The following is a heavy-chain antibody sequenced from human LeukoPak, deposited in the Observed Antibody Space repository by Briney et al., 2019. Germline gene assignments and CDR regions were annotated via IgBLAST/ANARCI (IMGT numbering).Heavy chain of an antibody. CDR1: GGSISNKY. Sequence: PSETLSLTCTVSGGSISNKYWSWIRQPPGKGLEWIGYIYYSGSTNYNPSLKSRVTILVDTSKNQFSLKLSSVTAADTAVYFCARASREVDYWGQGTLVTVSS. V-gene: IGHV4-59*01. CDR2: IYYSGST. J-gene: IGHJ4*02. CDR3: ARASREVDY. D-gene: IGHD5-24*01.